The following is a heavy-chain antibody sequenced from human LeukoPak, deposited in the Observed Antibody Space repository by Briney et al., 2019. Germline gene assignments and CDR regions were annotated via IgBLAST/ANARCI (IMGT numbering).Heavy chain of an antibody. J-gene: IGHJ4*02. V-gene: IGHV3-7*01. CDR2: IKQDGSEK. D-gene: IGHD3-22*01. Sequence: ETLSLTCTVSGYSISSGYYWAWIRPPPGKGLEWVANIKQDGSEKYYVDSVKGRFTISREKAKNSLYLQMNSLRAEDTAVYYCARERYYDTSGYYYLFDYWGQGTLVTVSS. CDR3: ARERYYDTSGYYYLFDY. CDR1: GYSISSGYY.